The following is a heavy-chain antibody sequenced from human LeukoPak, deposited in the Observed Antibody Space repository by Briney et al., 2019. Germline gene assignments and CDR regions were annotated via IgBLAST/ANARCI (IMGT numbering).Heavy chain of an antibody. V-gene: IGHV3-30*04. CDR1: GFTFSSYA. CDR2: ISYDGSNK. Sequence: GGSLRLSCAASGFTFSSYAMHWVRQAPGKGLEWVAVISYDGSNKYYADSVKGRFTISRDNSKNTLYLQMNSLRAEDTAVYYCAREIMVRGVITPFDYWGLGTLVTVSS. J-gene: IGHJ4*02. D-gene: IGHD3-10*01. CDR3: AREIMVRGVITPFDY.